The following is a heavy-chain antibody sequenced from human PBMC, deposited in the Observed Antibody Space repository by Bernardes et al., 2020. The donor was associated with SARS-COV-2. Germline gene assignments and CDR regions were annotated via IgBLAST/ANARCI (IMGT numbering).Heavy chain of an antibody. Sequence: SQTLSRTCTVSGGSISSGGYYWSWIRQPAGKGLEWIGRIYSSGSTKYNPSLKSRVTMSVDTSKNQFSLKLSSVTAADTAVYYCAREEAAYGSGSPQLGYYYGMDVWGQGTTVTVSS. CDR3: AREEAAYGSGSPQLGYYYGMDV. V-gene: IGHV4-61*02. CDR1: GGSISSGGYY. J-gene: IGHJ6*02. CDR2: IYSSGST. D-gene: IGHD3-10*01.